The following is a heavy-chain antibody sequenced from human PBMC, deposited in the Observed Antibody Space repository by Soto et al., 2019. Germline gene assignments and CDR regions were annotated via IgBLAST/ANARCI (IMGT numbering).Heavy chain of an antibody. CDR2: IYYSGST. CDR3: ARQGPSFLTGPNPFQH. CDR1: GGSISSSSYY. V-gene: IGHV4-39*01. D-gene: IGHD3-9*01. J-gene: IGHJ1*01. Sequence: SETLSLTCTVSGGSISSSSYYWGWIRQPPGKGLEWIGSIYYSGSTYYNPSLKSRVTISVDTSKNQFSLKLSSVTAADTAVYYCARQGPSFLTGPNPFQHWGQGTLVTVSS.